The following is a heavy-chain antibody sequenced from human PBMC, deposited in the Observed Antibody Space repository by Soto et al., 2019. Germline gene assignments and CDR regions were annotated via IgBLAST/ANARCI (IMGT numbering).Heavy chain of an antibody. J-gene: IGHJ6*02. D-gene: IGHD3-9*01. V-gene: IGHV3-30-3*01. CDR3: ARGSYYEILTGFYHRGFYFGMDV. CDR1: GFAYSNYA. CDR2: ISYDGATK. Sequence: GGSLRLSCAASGFAYSNYAMHWVRQAPGKWLEWMALISYDGATKYYADSVRGRFTIARDNSKKTLFLQMKSLRAEDTAVYFCARGSYYEILTGFYHRGFYFGMDVWGQGXTVTVYS.